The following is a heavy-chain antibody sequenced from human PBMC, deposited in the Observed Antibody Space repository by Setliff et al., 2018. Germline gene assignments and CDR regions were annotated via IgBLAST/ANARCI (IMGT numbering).Heavy chain of an antibody. CDR1: GGSISSSSYY. V-gene: IGHV4-39*07. CDR2: IYYSGST. CDR3: ARGRDYNFWSGYYSPDAFDI. D-gene: IGHD3-3*01. Sequence: SETLSLTCTVSGGSISSSSYYWGWIRQPPGKGLEWIGSIYYSGSTYYNPSPKSRVTISVDTSKNQFSLKLSSVTAADTAVYYCARGRDYNFWSGYYSPDAFDIWGQGTMVTVSS. J-gene: IGHJ3*02.